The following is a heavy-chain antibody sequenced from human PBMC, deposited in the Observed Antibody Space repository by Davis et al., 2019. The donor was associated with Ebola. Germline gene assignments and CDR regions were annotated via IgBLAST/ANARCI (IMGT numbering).Heavy chain of an antibody. V-gene: IGHV3-7*05. D-gene: IGHD4/OR15-4a*01. J-gene: IGHJ4*02. CDR1: GFTFSGSA. Sequence: GESLKISCAASGFTFSGSAMHWVRQASGKGLEWVANIKQDESEKYYVDSVKGRFTISRDNARNSLYLQMNSLRVEDTAVYYCAREGAGYYFDDWGQGTLVTVSS. CDR3: AREGAGYYFDD. CDR2: IKQDESEK.